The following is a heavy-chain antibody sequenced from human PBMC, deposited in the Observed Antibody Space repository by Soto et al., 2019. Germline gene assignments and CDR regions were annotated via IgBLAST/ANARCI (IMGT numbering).Heavy chain of an antibody. CDR3: AKSPGIVVVPAANWFDY. CDR2: ISWNSGSI. V-gene: IGHV3-9*01. CDR1: GFTFDDYA. Sequence: ESGGGLVQPGRSLRLSCAASGFTFDDYAMHWVRQAPGKGLEWVSGISWNSGSIGYADSVKGRFTISRDNAKNSLYLQMNSLRAEDTALYYCAKSPGIVVVPAANWFDYWGQGTLVTVSS. J-gene: IGHJ4*02. D-gene: IGHD2-2*01.